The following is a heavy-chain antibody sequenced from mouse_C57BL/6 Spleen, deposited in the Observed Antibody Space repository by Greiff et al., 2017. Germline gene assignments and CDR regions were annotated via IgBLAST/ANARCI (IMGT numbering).Heavy chain of an antibody. Sequence: DVQLVESEGGLVQPGSSMKLSCTASGFTFSDYYMAWVRQVPEKGLEWVANINYDGSSTYYLDSLKSRFIISRDNAKNILYLQMSSLKSEDTATYYCARVPFYYNGSSYWYFGVWGTGTTVTVSS. V-gene: IGHV5-16*01. CDR2: INYDGSST. CDR1: GFTFSDYY. J-gene: IGHJ1*03. CDR3: ARVPFYYNGSSYWYFGV. D-gene: IGHD1-1*01.